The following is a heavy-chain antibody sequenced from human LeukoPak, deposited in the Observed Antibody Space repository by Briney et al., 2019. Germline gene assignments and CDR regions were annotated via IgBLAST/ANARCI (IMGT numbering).Heavy chain of an antibody. CDR3: VRDLGGRSGH. D-gene: IGHD1-26*01. J-gene: IGHJ4*02. CDR2: INEDGSTT. CDR1: GFTFSSNW. Sequence: GGSLRLSCAASGFTFSSNWMHWVRQAPGKGLVWVSRINEDGSTTNYADSVKGRSTIFRDNAKNTLYLQMDSLRAEDTAVYYCVRDLGGRSGHWGQGTLVTVSS. V-gene: IGHV3-74*01.